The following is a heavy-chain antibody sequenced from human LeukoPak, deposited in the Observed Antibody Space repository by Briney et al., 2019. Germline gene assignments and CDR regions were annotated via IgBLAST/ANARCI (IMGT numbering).Heavy chain of an antibody. CDR1: GFTFSSYG. J-gene: IGHJ4*02. CDR2: IRYDGSNK. D-gene: IGHD2-2*01. CDR3: AKDHRYCSSTSCYVDY. V-gene: IGHV3-30*02. Sequence: GGSLRLSCAASGFTFSSYGMHWVRQAPGKGLEWVAFIRYDGSNKYYADSVKGRFTIPRDNSKNTLYLQMNSLRAEDTAVYYCAKDHRYCSSTSCYVDYWGQGTLVTVSS.